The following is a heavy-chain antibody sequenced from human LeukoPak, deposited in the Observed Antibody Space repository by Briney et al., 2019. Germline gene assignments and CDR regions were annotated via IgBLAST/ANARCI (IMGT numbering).Heavy chain of an antibody. CDR1: GFTFSSYA. J-gene: IGHJ4*02. D-gene: IGHD2-8*01. Sequence: GRSLRLSCAASGFTFSSYAMHWVRQAPGKGLEWVAVISYDGSNKYYADSVKGRFTISRDNSKNTLYLQMNSLRAEDTAVYYCARDSQSPITTLMVYWGQGTLVTVSS. V-gene: IGHV3-30-3*01. CDR3: ARDSQSPITTLMVY. CDR2: ISYDGSNK.